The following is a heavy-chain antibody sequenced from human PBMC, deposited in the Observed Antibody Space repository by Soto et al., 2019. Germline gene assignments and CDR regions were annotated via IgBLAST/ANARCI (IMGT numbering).Heavy chain of an antibody. V-gene: IGHV1-24*01. CDR2: FDPEDGET. Sequence: ASVKVSCKVSGYTLTELSMHWVRQAPGKGLEWMGGFDPEDGETIYAQKFQGRVTMTEDTSTDTAYMELSSLRSEDTAVYYCATGYDSSGYRNFDYWGQGNLVTVS. CDR3: ATGYDSSGYRNFDY. CDR1: GYTLTELS. D-gene: IGHD3-22*01. J-gene: IGHJ4*02.